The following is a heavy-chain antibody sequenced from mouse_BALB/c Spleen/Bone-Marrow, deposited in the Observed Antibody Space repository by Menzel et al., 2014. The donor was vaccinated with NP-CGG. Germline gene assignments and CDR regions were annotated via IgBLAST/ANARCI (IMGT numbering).Heavy chain of an antibody. D-gene: IGHD2-14*01. J-gene: IGHJ4*01. Sequence: VQLVESGPGLVAPSQSLSITCTVPGFSLTSYGVHWVRQPPGKGLEWLGVIWAGGSTNYNSALMSRLSISKDNSKSQVFLKMNSLQTDDTAMYYCARVGYRYDGYAMDYWGQGTSVTVSS. CDR3: ARVGYRYDGYAMDY. V-gene: IGHV2-9*02. CDR2: IWAGGST. CDR1: GFSLTSYG.